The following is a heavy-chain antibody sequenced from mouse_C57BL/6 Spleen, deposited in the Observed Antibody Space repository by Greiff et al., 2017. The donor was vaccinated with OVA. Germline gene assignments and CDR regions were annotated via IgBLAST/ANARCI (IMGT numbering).Heavy chain of an antibody. CDR2: ISSGGSYT. J-gene: IGHJ2*01. V-gene: IGHV5-6*01. CDR1: GFTFSSYG. Sequence: EVKVVESGGDLVKPGGSLKLSCAASGFTFSSYGMSWVRQTPDKRLEWVATISSGGSYTYYPDSVKGRFTISRDNAKNTLYLQMSSLKSEDTAMYYCARPFYDGYYYFDYWGQGTTLTVSS. D-gene: IGHD2-3*01. CDR3: ARPFYDGYYYFDY.